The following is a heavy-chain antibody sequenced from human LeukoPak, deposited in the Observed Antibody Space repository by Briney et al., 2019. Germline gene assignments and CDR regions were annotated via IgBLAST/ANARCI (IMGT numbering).Heavy chain of an antibody. V-gene: IGHV4-59*11. CDR1: GGSISSHY. Sequence: PSETLSLTCTVSGGSISSHYWSWIRQPPGKGLEWIGHIYYSGSTSYNPSLKSRVTISVDTSKNHFSLKLSSVTAADTAVYYCARGHYDSSGYYPSPFDYGGQGTLVTVSS. J-gene: IGHJ4*02. CDR3: ARGHYDSSGYYPSPFDY. CDR2: IYYSGST. D-gene: IGHD3-22*01.